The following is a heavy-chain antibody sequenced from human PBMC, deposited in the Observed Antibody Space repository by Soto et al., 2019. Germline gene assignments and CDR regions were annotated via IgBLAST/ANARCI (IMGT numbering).Heavy chain of an antibody. Sequence: EVQLVESGGGLVQPGGYLRLSCAVSGFTFTGHSMNWVRQAPGRGLEWISYIRSTGATIYYADSVKGRFTMSRDNAKNSLYLQMNSLRAEDTAVYFCARDLYGDYAHDHWGQGTLVTVSS. CDR1: GFTFTGHS. CDR2: IRSTGATI. D-gene: IGHD4-17*01. CDR3: ARDLYGDYAHDH. V-gene: IGHV3-48*01. J-gene: IGHJ4*02.